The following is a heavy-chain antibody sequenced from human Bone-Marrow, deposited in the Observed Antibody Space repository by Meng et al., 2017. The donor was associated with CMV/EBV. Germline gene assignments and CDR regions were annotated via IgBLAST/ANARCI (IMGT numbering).Heavy chain of an antibody. Sequence: GSLRLSCTVSGGSISSSSYYWGWIRQPPGKGLEWIGSIYYSGSTYYNPSLKSRVTISVDTSKNQFSLKLSSVTAADTAVYYCAREHPVTEQIEYWGQGTLVTVSS. D-gene: IGHD4-17*01. J-gene: IGHJ4*02. CDR2: IYYSGST. CDR3: AREHPVTEQIEY. V-gene: IGHV4-39*07. CDR1: GGSISSSSYY.